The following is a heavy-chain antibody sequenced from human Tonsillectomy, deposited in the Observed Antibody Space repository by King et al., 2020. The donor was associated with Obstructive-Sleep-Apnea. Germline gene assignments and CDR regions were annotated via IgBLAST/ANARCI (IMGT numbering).Heavy chain of an antibody. CDR1: GFTFSSYA. CDR3: ATDGGGLVVPGAFHFDH. CDR2: ISCSGANI. D-gene: IGHD2-15*01. V-gene: IGHV3-23*04. Sequence: VQLVESGRGLVQPGGSLRLSCAASGFTFSSYARTWVPQAPGRGLECVSAISCSGANIYYADSVKGRFTSSRDNSRNTLYLQMNSLRAEDTAGYYCATDGGGLVVPGAFHFDHWRQGTLVTVSS. J-gene: IGHJ4*02.